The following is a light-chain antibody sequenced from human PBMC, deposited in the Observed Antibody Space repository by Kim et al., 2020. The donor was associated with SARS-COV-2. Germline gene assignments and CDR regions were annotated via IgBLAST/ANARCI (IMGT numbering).Light chain of an antibody. CDR1: QSVSSSY. CDR2: GAS. V-gene: IGKV3-20*01. J-gene: IGKJ2*01. Sequence: PGERVTLSCRASQSVSSSYLTWYQQKPGQAPRLLIYGASTRATSIPDRFSGSGSGTDFTLTISRLEPEDFAVYYCQQYGSSTYTFGQGTKLE. CDR3: QQYGSSTYT.